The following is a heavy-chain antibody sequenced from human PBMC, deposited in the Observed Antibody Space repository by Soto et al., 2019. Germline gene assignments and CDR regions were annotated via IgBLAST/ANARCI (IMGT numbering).Heavy chain of an antibody. D-gene: IGHD2-15*01. CDR1: GFTVSSNY. CDR2: IYRGGST. CDR3: ARTPGGYCSGGRCSPWSYYCMDV. V-gene: IGHV3-53*02. Sequence: EVQLVETGGGLIQPGGSLRLSCAASGFTVSSNYMSWVRQAPGKGLAWVSVIYRGGSTYYADSVKGRFTISRDNSKNTLYIQMNSLKAEDTAVYYCARTPGGYCSGGRCSPWSYYCMDVWGQGTTVTVSS. J-gene: IGHJ6*02.